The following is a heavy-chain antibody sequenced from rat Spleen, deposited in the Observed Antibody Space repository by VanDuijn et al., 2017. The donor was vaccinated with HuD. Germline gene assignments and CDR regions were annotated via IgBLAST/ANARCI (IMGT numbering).Heavy chain of an antibody. Sequence: EVQLVESGGSLVQPGRSLKLSCAASGFTFSDYGMAWVRQGPTKGLEWVATISYGDRTGHSSTYYRDSVKGRFTISRDNAKSTLSLQMDSLRSEDTATYYCARRHYGYTDYFDYWGQGVMVTVSS. CDR2: ISYGDRTGHSST. D-gene: IGHD1-6*01. V-gene: IGHV5-29*01. J-gene: IGHJ2*01. CDR3: ARRHYGYTDYFDY. CDR1: GFTFSDYG.